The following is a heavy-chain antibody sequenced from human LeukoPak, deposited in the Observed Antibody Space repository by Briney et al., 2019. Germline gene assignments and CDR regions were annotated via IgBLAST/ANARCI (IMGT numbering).Heavy chain of an antibody. D-gene: IGHD2-15*01. CDR2: IYHSGST. Sequence: KPSETLSLTCTVSGYSISSGYYWGWIRQPPGKGLEWIGSIYHSGSTYYNPSLKSRVTISVDTSKNQFSLKLSSVTAADTAVYYCARGGGLLVDYWGQGTLVTVSS. J-gene: IGHJ4*02. CDR1: GYSISSGYY. V-gene: IGHV4-38-2*02. CDR3: ARGGGLLVDY.